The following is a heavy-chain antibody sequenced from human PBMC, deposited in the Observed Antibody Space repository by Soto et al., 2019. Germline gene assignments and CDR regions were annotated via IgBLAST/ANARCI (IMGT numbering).Heavy chain of an antibody. D-gene: IGHD6-13*01. CDR1: GYSFTSYW. CDR3: ARIAAAGPPLIIDYYYGMDG. Sequence: PGESLKISCKGSGYSFTSYWIGWVRQMPGKGLEWMGIIYPGDSDTRYSPSFQGQVTISADKSISTAYLQWSSLKASDTAMYYCARIAAAGPPLIIDYYYGMDGWGQGTTVTVSS. J-gene: IGHJ6*02. CDR2: IYPGDSDT. V-gene: IGHV5-51*01.